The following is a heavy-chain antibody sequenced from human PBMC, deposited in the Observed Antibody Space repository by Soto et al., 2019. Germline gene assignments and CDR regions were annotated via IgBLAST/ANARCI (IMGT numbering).Heavy chain of an antibody. CDR3: AHRALGTVSDAFDI. Sequence: SGPTLVNPTQTLTLTCTFSGFSLGTSGVGVGWIRQPPGKALEWLALIFWNDDKRYSPSLKSRLTITKDTSKNQVVLTMTNMDPVDTATYSCAHRALGTVSDAFDIWGQGTMVTVSS. CDR2: IFWNDDK. D-gene: IGHD2-21*02. CDR1: GFSLGTSGVG. J-gene: IGHJ3*02. V-gene: IGHV2-5*01.